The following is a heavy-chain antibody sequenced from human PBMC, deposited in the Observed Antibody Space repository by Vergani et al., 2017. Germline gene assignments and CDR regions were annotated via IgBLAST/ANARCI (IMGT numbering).Heavy chain of an antibody. CDR3: ARIGVRYSGYDFDY. V-gene: IGHV2-26*01. CDR1: GFSLSNARMG. Sequence: QVTLKESGPVLVKPTETLTLTCTVSGFSLSNARMGVSWIRQPPGKALEWLAHIFSNEKSYSTSLKSRLTISKDTSKSQVVLTMTNMDPVDTATYYCARIGVRYSGYDFDYWGQGTLVTVSS. CDR2: IFSNEK. D-gene: IGHD5-12*01. J-gene: IGHJ4*02.